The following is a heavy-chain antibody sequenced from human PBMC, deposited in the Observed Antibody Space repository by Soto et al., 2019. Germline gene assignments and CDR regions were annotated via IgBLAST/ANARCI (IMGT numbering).Heavy chain of an antibody. CDR1: GYTFTSYG. CDR3: ARLNHKYSYGSESDY. Sequence: GASVKVSCKASGYTFTSYGISWVRQAPGQGLEWMGWISAYNGNTNYAQKLQGRVTMTTDTSTSTAYMELRSLRSDDTAVYYCARLNHKYSYGSESDYWGQGTLVTVSS. CDR2: ISAYNGNT. J-gene: IGHJ4*02. D-gene: IGHD5-18*01. V-gene: IGHV1-18*01.